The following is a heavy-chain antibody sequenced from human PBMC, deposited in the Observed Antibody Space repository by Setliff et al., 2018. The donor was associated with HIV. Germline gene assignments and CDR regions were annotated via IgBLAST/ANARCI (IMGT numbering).Heavy chain of an antibody. D-gene: IGHD3-16*02. CDR3: ARGRFVGFDY. CDR2: INHSGST. CDR1: GGSFSGYY. Sequence: SETLSLTCAVYGGSFSGYYWSWIRQPPGKGLEWIGEINHSGSTYYNPSLKSRVTISLDTSKNQLSLRLTSMTAADTAVYYCARGRFVGFDYWGQGALVTVSS. J-gene: IGHJ4*02. V-gene: IGHV4-34*01.